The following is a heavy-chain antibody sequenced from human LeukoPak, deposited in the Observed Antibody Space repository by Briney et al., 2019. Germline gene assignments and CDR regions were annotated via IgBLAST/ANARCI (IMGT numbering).Heavy chain of an antibody. D-gene: IGHD2-8*01. V-gene: IGHV4-59*01. CDR2: IYYSGST. CDR3: ARGHPLYAIVLDY. J-gene: IGHJ4*02. Sequence: PSETLSLTCTVSGGSISSYYWSWIRQPPGKGLEWIGYIYYSGSTNYNPSLKSRVTISVDTSKNQFSLKLSSVTAADTAVYCCARGHPLYAIVLDYWGQGTLVTVSS. CDR1: GGSISSYY.